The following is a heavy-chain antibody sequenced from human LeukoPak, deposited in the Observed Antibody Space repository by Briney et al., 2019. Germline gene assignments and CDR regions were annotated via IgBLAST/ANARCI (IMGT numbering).Heavy chain of an antibody. CDR1: GGSFSGYY. D-gene: IGHD3-22*01. CDR2: INHSGST. J-gene: IGHJ4*02. Sequence: SETLSLTCAVYGGSFSGYYWSWIRQPPGKGLEWIGEINHSGSTNYNPSLKGRATISVDTSKNQFSLKLSSVTAADTAVYYCARGMYDSSGTYYGFDYWGQGTLVTVSS. CDR3: ARGMYDSSGTYYGFDY. V-gene: IGHV4-34*01.